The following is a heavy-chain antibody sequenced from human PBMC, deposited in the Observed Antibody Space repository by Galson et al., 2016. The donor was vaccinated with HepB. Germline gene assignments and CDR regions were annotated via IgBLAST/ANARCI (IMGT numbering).Heavy chain of an antibody. CDR1: GGSINRPAYS. Sequence: TLSLTCAASGGSINRPAYSWGWIRQPPGKGLEWIGYIYHNWTTFLNPSLKSRVTMYVDRAKYQFSLNLMAVTAADTAVYYCARGGDVPALEAWGQGTLVTVSS. J-gene: IGHJ4*02. CDR3: ARGGDVPALEA. CDR2: IYHNWTT. D-gene: IGHD2-21*02. V-gene: IGHV4-30-2*01.